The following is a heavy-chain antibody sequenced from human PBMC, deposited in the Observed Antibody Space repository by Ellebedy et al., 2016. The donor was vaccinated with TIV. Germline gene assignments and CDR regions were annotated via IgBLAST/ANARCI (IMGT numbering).Heavy chain of an antibody. J-gene: IGHJ4*02. CDR1: GGSISSSSYY. V-gene: IGHV4-39*01. CDR2: IYYSGST. CDR3: ARHWPPYGSGSYFDY. Sequence: GSLRLSXTVSGGSISSSSYYWGWIRQPPGKGLEWIGSIYYSGSTYYNPSLKSRVTISVDTSKNQFSLKLSSVTAADTAVYYCARHWPPYGSGSYFDYWGQGTLVTVSS. D-gene: IGHD3-10*01.